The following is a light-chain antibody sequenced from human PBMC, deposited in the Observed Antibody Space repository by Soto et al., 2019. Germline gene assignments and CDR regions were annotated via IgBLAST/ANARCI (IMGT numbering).Light chain of an antibody. CDR2: DAS. CDR3: QQYGKLPIT. V-gene: IGKV3-20*01. CDR1: QSVSSSY. J-gene: IGKJ5*01. Sequence: EIVLTQSPGTLSLSPGERATLSCRASQSVSSSYLAWYQQRPGQAPRLLIYDASNRATGIPDRFSGSGSGTDFTLTISSLEPEDFAVYYCQQYGKLPITFGQGTRLEI.